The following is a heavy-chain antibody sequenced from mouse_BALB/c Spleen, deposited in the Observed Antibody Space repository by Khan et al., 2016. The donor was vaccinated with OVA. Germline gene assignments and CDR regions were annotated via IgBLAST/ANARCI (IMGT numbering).Heavy chain of an antibody. CDR3: ARSNYYGSGLYAMDY. V-gene: IGHV1S41*01. CDR2: ISPGSGHA. Sequence: DLVKPGASVKLSCKASGYTFTSYWINWIKQRPGQGLEWIGHISPGSGHAYYNKIFTVKATLTVDTSSTTAYIQLTSLSSEDSAVYFCARSNYYGSGLYAMDYWGQGTSVTVSS. CDR1: GYTFTSYW. J-gene: IGHJ4*01. D-gene: IGHD1-1*01.